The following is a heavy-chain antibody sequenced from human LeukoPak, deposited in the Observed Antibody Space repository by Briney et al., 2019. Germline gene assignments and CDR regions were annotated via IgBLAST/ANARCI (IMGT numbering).Heavy chain of an antibody. Sequence: GGTLRLSCVASGCTFSSYSMTWVRQTPAKGLEWVGAISSSIGSTYYADSVKCRFTISRDNSKNPLYLQMNNLGADDTAVYYCAKNPNRSGWYQDYWGQGTLVIVSS. CDR3: AKNPNRSGWYQDY. D-gene: IGHD6-19*01. V-gene: IGHV3-23*01. J-gene: IGHJ4*02. CDR2: ISSSIGST. CDR1: GCTFSSYS.